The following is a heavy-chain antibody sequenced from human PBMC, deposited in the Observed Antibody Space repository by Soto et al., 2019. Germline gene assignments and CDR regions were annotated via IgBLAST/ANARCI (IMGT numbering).Heavy chain of an antibody. Sequence: SETLSLTCSVSGGSVSSGDFYWSWLRQPPGKGLEWIGFIHDSGSTFYNPSLRSRVAISLDTSVNQFSLKLTSVTAADTAVYYCARGLCSGGSCYSDYWRQGTLVTVSS. D-gene: IGHD2-15*01. CDR1: GGSVSSGDFY. V-gene: IGHV4-30-4*01. CDR3: ARGLCSGGSCYSDY. J-gene: IGHJ4*02. CDR2: IHDSGST.